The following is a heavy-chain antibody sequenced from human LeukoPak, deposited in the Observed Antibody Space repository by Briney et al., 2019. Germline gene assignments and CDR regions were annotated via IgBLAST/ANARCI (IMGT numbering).Heavy chain of an antibody. J-gene: IGHJ4*02. CDR2: INPAGSET. CDR3: ARFGYVAAVDV. V-gene: IGHV3-7*01. Sequence: GGSLRLSCAASGFSFSAYWMTWVRQAPGTGLDWVANINPAGSETYYVDPVKGRFSISRDNAKNLVYLQMNSLRAEDTAVYHCARFGYVAAVDVWGQGSPVTVSS. D-gene: IGHD2-15*01. CDR1: GFSFSAYW.